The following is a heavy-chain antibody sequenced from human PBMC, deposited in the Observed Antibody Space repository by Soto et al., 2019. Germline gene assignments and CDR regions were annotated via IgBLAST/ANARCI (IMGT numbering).Heavy chain of an antibody. CDR1: GFTFSSYA. CDR3: AKDRPYPPMRYYYGMYV. D-gene: IGHD2-2*01. Sequence: EVQLLESGGGLVQPGGSLRLSCAASGFTFSSYAMSWVHQAPGKGLEWVSAISGSGGSTYYADSVKGRFTISRDNSKNTLYLQMNSLRAEDTAVYYCAKDRPYPPMRYYYGMYVWGQGTTVTVSS. J-gene: IGHJ6*02. CDR2: ISGSGGST. V-gene: IGHV3-23*01.